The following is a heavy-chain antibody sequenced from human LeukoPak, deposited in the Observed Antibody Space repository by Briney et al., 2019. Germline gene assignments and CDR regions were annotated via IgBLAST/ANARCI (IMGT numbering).Heavy chain of an antibody. CDR1: GGSISSYH. V-gene: IGHV4-59*01. Sequence: PSETLSLTCTVSGGSISSYHWSWIRQPPGKGLEWIGYIYYSGSTNYNPSLKSRVTISVDTSKNQFSLKLSSVTAADTAVYYCARAYGDYGFDYWGQGTLVTVSS. D-gene: IGHD4-17*01. CDR2: IYYSGST. J-gene: IGHJ4*02. CDR3: ARAYGDYGFDY.